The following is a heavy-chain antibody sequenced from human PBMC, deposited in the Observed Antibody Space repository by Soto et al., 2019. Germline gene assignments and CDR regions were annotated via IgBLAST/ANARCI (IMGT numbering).Heavy chain of an antibody. D-gene: IGHD2-15*01. J-gene: IGHJ4*02. V-gene: IGHV1-8*01. CDR2: MNPNSGNT. CDR1: GYTFTSYD. Sequence: QVQLVQSGAEVKKPGASVKVSCKASGYTFTSYDINWVRQATGQGLEWMGWMNPNSGNTGYAQKFQGRVTMTRNTPLTTAYMERSSLTSHDTAVYYCARRGVFFFAAPTTPFDSWGPGTLVTVSS. CDR3: ARRGVFFFAAPTTPFDS.